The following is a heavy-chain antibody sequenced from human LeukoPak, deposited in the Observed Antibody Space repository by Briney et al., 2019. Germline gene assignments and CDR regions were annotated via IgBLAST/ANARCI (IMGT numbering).Heavy chain of an antibody. CDR3: ARLEMGDYFQH. Sequence: GGSLRLSCAASGFTFSTSGMHWVRQAPGKGLEWVAFIQYDGSNKFYADSVKGRFTISRDNSKSTLYLQMNSLRAEDTAGYYCARLEMGDYFQHWGQGTLVTVSS. J-gene: IGHJ1*01. D-gene: IGHD3-16*01. CDR2: IQYDGSNK. CDR1: GFTFSTSG. V-gene: IGHV3-30*19.